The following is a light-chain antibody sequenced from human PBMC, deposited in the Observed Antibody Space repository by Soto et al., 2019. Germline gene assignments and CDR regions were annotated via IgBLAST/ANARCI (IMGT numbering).Light chain of an antibody. CDR1: SSDVGAYNY. CDR2: DVS. V-gene: IGLV2-8*01. J-gene: IGLJ2*01. CDR3: SSYGGGDTFHVI. Sequence: QSVLTQPPSASGSPGQSVTISCTGTSSDVGAYNYVSWYQQYTGKAPKLMIYDVSKRPSGVPDRFSGSKSGNTASLTGSGLRAGDEAVYYCSSYGGGDTFHVIFGGGTKLTVL.